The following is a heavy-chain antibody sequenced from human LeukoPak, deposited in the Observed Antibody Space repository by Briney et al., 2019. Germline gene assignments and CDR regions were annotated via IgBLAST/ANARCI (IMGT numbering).Heavy chain of an antibody. D-gene: IGHD1-26*01. J-gene: IGHJ4*02. CDR2: ISGGGGST. CDR3: AKPWEAHLFDY. V-gene: IGHV3-23*01. CDR1: GFTFSSYA. Sequence: GGSLRLSCAASGFTFSSYAMSWVRQAPGKGLEWVSAISGGGGSTYYADSVKGRFTISRDNSKSTLYLQMNSLRAEDTAVYYCAKPWEAHLFDYWGQGTLVTVSS.